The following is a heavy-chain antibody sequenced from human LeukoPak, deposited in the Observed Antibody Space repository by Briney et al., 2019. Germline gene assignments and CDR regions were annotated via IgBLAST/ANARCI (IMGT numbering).Heavy chain of an antibody. D-gene: IGHD3-9*01. CDR1: GFNFNTYG. CDR3: AKRPRILTGYAYYFDY. V-gene: IGHV3-21*04. J-gene: IGHJ4*02. Sequence: PGRSLRLSCAVSGFNFNTYGMHWVRQAPGKGLEWVSSISSSSSYIYYADSVKGRFTISRDNSKNTLFLQMNSLRAEDTAVYYCAKRPRILTGYAYYFDYWGQGTLVTVSS. CDR2: ISSSSSYI.